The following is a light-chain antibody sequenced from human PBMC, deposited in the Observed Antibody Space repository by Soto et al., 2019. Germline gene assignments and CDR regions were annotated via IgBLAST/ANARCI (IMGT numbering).Light chain of an antibody. V-gene: IGKV1-9*01. CDR2: DAS. CDR1: QGISSY. Sequence: DIQLTQSPSFLSASVGDRVTITCRASQGISSYLAWYQQKSGEAPKLLISDASTLQSGVPSRFSGSGSGTEFTLTISSLRPEDFATYYCQQLNTYLRTFGQGTKLEIK. J-gene: IGKJ2*02. CDR3: QQLNTYLRT.